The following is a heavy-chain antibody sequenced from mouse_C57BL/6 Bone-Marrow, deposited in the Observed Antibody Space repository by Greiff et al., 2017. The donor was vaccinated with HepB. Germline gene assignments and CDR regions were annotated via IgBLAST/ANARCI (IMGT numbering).Heavy chain of an antibody. D-gene: IGHD2-1*01. CDR2: IFPGSGST. V-gene: IGHV1-75*01. CDR1: GYTFTDYY. Sequence: VQLKESGPELVKPGASVKISCKASGYTFTDYYINWVKQRPGQGLEWIGWIFPGSGSTYYNEKFKGKATLTVDKSSSTAYMLLSSLTSEDSAVYFCARSYGNSFWYFDVWGTGTTVTVSS. CDR3: ARSYGNSFWYFDV. J-gene: IGHJ1*03.